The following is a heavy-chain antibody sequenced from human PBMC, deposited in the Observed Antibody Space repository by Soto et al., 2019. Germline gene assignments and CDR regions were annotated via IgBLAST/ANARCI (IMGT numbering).Heavy chain of an antibody. CDR1: GYTLTELS. V-gene: IGHV1-24*01. CDR3: AAEYYYGDSDPRGRID. J-gene: IGHJ4*02. CDR2: FDPEDGET. D-gene: IGHD3-10*01. Sequence: ASVKVSCKVSGYTLTELSMHWVRQAPGKGLEWMGGFDPEDGETIYAQKFQGRVTMTEDTSTDTAYMELSSLRSEDTAVYYCAAEYYYGDSDPRGRIDWGQGTLVTVSS.